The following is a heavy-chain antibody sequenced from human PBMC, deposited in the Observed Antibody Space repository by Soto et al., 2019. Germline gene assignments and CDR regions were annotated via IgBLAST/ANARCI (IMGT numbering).Heavy chain of an antibody. Sequence: QVQLVQSGTEVKKPGASVKVSCKASGYIFTTYGISWVRQAPGQGLEWMGWISAYNGDTNYAQKFRGGVTMTTDTPTSTAYMELRSLRSDDTAVYYCARDRSGWVFEDWGQGALVTVSS. J-gene: IGHJ1*01. CDR3: ARDRSGWVFED. CDR1: GYIFTTYG. D-gene: IGHD6-19*01. V-gene: IGHV1-18*01. CDR2: ISAYNGDT.